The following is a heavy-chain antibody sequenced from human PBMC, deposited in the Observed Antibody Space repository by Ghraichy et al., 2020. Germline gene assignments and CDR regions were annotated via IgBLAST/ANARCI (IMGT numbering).Heavy chain of an antibody. V-gene: IGHV3-48*02. D-gene: IGHD6-13*01. CDR2: ISSSSTI. CDR3: ARDKRAAGSSDY. J-gene: IGHJ4*02. CDR1: GFTFSSYS. Sequence: GGSLRLSCAASGFTFSSYSMNWVRQAPGKGLEWVSYISSSSTIYYADSVKGRFTISRDNAKNSLYLQMNSLRDEDTAVYYCARDKRAAGSSDYWGQGTLVTVSS.